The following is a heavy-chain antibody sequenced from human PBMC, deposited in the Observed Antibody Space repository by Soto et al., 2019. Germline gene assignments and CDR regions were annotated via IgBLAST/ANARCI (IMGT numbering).Heavy chain of an antibody. D-gene: IGHD5-12*01. CDR3: ARDRHSGHDSLDF. V-gene: IGHV1-18*01. Sequence: GASVKVSCKASGYTFRNFGFSWLRQALGQGLQWMGWISASNGKTNYAQKMQGRVTMTTDASSATAYMELRSLRADDTAVYYCARDRHSGHDSLDFWGQGTLVTVSS. CDR2: ISASNGKT. CDR1: GYTFRNFG. J-gene: IGHJ4*02.